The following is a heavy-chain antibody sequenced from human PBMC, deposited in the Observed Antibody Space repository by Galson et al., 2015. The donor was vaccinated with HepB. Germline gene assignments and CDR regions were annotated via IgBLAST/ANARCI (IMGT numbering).Heavy chain of an antibody. CDR3: ARTDNFWSGSDYYYGMDV. CDR2: INAGNGNT. D-gene: IGHD3-3*01. J-gene: IGHJ6*02. CDR1: GYTFTSYA. Sequence: SVKVSCKASGYTFTSYAMHWVRQAPGQRLEWMGWINAGNGNTKYSQKFQGRVTITRDTSASTAYMELSSLRSEDTAVYYCARTDNFWSGSDYYYGMDVWGQGTTVTVSS. V-gene: IGHV1-3*01.